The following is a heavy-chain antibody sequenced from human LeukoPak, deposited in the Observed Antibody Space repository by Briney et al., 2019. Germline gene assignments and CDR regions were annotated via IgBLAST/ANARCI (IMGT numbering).Heavy chain of an antibody. V-gene: IGHV3-64*02. D-gene: IGHD1-26*01. J-gene: IGHJ4*02. CDR2: TNTDGKYI. Sequence: PGGSLRLSCAASGFTFRSHAMHWVRQAPGKGLEYVAGTNTDGKYIYYVESVRGRFTISRDGSKNTLHLQMGSLRPDDMAVYYCARGGTYTSSSLNSWGQGTLVTVSS. CDR1: GFTFRSHA. CDR3: ARGGTYTSSSLNS.